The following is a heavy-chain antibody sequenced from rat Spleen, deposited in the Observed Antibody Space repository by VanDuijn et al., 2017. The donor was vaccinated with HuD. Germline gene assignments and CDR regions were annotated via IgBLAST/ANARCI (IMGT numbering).Heavy chain of an antibody. V-gene: IGHV5-25*01. J-gene: IGHJ2*01. Sequence: EVQLVESDGGLVQPGRSLKLSCAASGFTFSDYYMAWVRQGPTQGLEWVATISTSGSRTYYPDSVKGRFTISRDNAKSSLYLQMNSLKSEDTATYYCARHWEGYYFDYWGQGVMVTVSS. D-gene: IGHD5-1*01. CDR2: ISTSGSRT. CDR3: ARHWEGYYFDY. CDR1: GFTFSDYY.